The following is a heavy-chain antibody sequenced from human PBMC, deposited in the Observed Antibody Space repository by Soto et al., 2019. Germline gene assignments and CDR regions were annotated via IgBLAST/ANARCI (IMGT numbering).Heavy chain of an antibody. D-gene: IGHD3-3*01. V-gene: IGHV3-30-3*01. CDR2: ISYDGSNK. CDR1: GFTFSSYA. J-gene: IGHJ6*02. Sequence: GGSLRLSCAASGFTFSSYAMHWVRQAPGKGLEWVAVISYDGSNKYYADSVKGRFTISSDNSKNTLYLEMNSLRAEDTAGYYCARARYDFWSGYAYYYYGMDVWGQGTTVTVSS. CDR3: ARARYDFWSGYAYYYYGMDV.